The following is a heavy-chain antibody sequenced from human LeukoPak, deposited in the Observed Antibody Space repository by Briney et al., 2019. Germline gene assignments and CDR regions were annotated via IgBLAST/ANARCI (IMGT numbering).Heavy chain of an antibody. CDR1: GGSFSLYY. V-gene: IGHV4-59*01. D-gene: IGHD4-17*01. CDR3: ARGTRYGDYVNYLDY. CDR2: IYYSGST. J-gene: IGHJ4*02. Sequence: SETLSLTCTVSGGSFSLYYWTWIRQPPGKGLQWIGYIYYSGSTNYNPSLKSRVTISVDTSKNQFSLKLSSVTAADTAVYYCARGTRYGDYVNYLDYRGQGTLVTVSS.